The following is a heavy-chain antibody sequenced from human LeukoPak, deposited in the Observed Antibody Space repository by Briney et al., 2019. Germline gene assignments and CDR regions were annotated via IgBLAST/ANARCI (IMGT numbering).Heavy chain of an antibody. CDR1: GGSISSGGYY. J-gene: IGHJ5*02. CDR2: INHGGST. V-gene: IGHV4-39*07. CDR3: ARGPRGPGVVVPAARKEFDP. Sequence: PSETLSLTCTVSGGSISSGGYYWSWIRQPPGKGLEWIGEINHGGSTNYNPSLKSRVTISVDTSKNQFSLKLSSVTAADTAVYYCARGPRGPGVVVPAARKEFDPWGQGTLVTVSS. D-gene: IGHD2-2*01.